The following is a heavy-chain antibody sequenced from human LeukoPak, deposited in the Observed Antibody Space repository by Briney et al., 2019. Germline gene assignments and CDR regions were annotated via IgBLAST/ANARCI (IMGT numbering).Heavy chain of an antibody. CDR3: ARVAGTYYYDSSGYYEPFDF. Sequence: PSETLSLTCAVYGGSFSGYYWSWIRQPPGKGLEWIGEINHSGSTNYNPSLKSRVTISVDTSKNQFSLKLSSVTAADTAVYYCARVAGTYYYDSSGYYEPFDFWGQGTMVTVSS. CDR2: INHSGST. V-gene: IGHV4-34*01. CDR1: GGSFSGYY. D-gene: IGHD3-22*01. J-gene: IGHJ3*01.